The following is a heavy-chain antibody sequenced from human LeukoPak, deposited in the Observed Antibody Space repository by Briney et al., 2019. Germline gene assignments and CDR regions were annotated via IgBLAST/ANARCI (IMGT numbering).Heavy chain of an antibody. CDR3: VRDRSTYYDLWSGLQ. J-gene: IGHJ4*02. CDR1: GFTFSHYW. D-gene: IGHD3-3*01. CDR2: IKQDGNEK. Sequence: GGSLRLSCAASGFTFSHYWMSWVRQAPGKGLEWVANIKQDGNEKYYADSVKGRFTISRDQSQNTLYLQMNSLRSEDTAVYYCVRDRSTYYDLWSGLQWGQGTLVTVSS. V-gene: IGHV3-7*01.